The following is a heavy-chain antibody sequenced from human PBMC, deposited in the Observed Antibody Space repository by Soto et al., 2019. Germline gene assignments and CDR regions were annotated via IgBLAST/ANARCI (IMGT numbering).Heavy chain of an antibody. CDR3: ARLYCSSTSCYYGMDV. CDR2: IYYSGST. Sequence: SETLSLTCTVSGGSISSSSYYWGWIRQPPGKGLEWIGSIYYSGSTYYNPSLKSRVTISVDTSKNQFSLKLSSVTAADTAVYYCARLYCSSTSCYYGMDVWGQGTTVTVSS. J-gene: IGHJ6*02. D-gene: IGHD2-2*01. V-gene: IGHV4-39*01. CDR1: GGSISSSSYY.